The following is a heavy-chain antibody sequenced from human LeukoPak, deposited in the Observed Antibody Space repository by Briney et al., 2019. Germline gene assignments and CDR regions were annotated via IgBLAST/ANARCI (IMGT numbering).Heavy chain of an antibody. D-gene: IGHD5-18*01. CDR1: GYTFTSNG. V-gene: IGHV1-18*01. CDR3: ARVAGGYSYGYEDY. CDR2: ISVYSGNT. Sequence: ASVKVSCKASGYTFTSNGISWVRQAPGQGLEGMGWISVYSGNTNYAQDLQGRVTMTTDTAARTAYMELRSLRSDDTAMYYCARVAGGYSYGYEDYWGQGTLVTVSS. J-gene: IGHJ4*02.